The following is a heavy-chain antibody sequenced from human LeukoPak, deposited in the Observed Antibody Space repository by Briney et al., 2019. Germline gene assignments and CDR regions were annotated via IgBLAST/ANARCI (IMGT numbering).Heavy chain of an antibody. V-gene: IGHV1-8*02. J-gene: IGHJ4*02. CDR2: MNPNSGNT. CDR3: ARVGHYGFIFYYFDY. CDR1: GGTFSSYA. D-gene: IGHD3-10*01. Sequence: GASVKVSCKASGGTFSSYAISWVRQATGQGLEWMGWMNPNSGNTGYAQKFQGRVTMTRNTSISTAYMELSSLRSEDTAVYYCARVGHYGFIFYYFDYWGQGTLVTVSS.